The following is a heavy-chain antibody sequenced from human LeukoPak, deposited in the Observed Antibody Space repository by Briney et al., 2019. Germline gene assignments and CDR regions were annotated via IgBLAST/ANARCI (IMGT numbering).Heavy chain of an antibody. V-gene: IGHV3-48*03. D-gene: IGHD3-3*01. CDR2: VSSSGSII. CDR3: ARAALFGVVTSFDY. J-gene: IGHJ4*02. Sequence: GGSLRLSCAASGFIFSNYEMNWVRQAPGKGLEWISYVSSSGSIIYYADSVKGRFSISRDNAKNSLYLQMNSLRAEDTAVYYCARAALFGVVTSFDYWGQGTLVTVSS. CDR1: GFIFSNYE.